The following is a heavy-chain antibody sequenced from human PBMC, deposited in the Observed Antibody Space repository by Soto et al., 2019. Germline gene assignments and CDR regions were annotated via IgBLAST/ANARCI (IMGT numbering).Heavy chain of an antibody. CDR1: GGSISSYY. CDR3: AREGRPGGPYYYYYGMDL. V-gene: IGHV4-59*01. CDR2: INYSGST. Sequence: QVQLQESGPGLVKPSETLSLTCTVSGGSISSYYWSCIRQPTGEGLDWLGYINYSGSTKYNHSLKSRVTITVDTSKTQFSRKLSSVTAADTAVYYCAREGRPGGPYYYYYGMDLWGQGTTVTVSS. J-gene: IGHJ6*02.